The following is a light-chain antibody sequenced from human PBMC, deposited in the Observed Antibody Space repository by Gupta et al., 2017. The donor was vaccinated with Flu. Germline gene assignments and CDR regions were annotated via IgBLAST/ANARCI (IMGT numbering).Light chain of an antibody. V-gene: IGKV3-11*01. CDR1: QSVSNY. CDR2: DAS. Sequence: EIVLTQSPATLSLSPGERATLSCRASQSVSNYLAWYQQKPGQAPRLLIYDASNRATGIPARFSGGGSGTDFTLTISSLEPEDFAIYYCQQHSNWPPLTFGGGTKVEIK. J-gene: IGKJ4*01. CDR3: QQHSNWPPLT.